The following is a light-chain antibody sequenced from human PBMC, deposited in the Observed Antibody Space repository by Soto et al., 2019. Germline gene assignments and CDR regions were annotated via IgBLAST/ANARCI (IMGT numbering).Light chain of an antibody. J-gene: IGKJ1*01. CDR2: STT. CDR3: QKYDSPPWT. CDR1: EGISYS. V-gene: IGKV1-27*01. Sequence: DIQMTQSPSSLSASVGDRVTITCRASEGISYSLAWYQQKPGKVPKLLIYSTTTRHSGVPSRFSGSGSGTDFTLTISSLQPEDVATYYCQKYDSPPWTFGQGTKVDIK.